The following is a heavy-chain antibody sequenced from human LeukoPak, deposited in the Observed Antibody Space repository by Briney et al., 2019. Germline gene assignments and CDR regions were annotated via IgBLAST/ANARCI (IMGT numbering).Heavy chain of an antibody. D-gene: IGHD3-16*02. CDR1: GFTFSSYA. CDR2: ISYDGSNK. V-gene: IGHV3-30-3*01. J-gene: IGHJ4*02. CDR3: ARAERLGELSFDY. Sequence: GGSLRLSCAASGFTFSSYAMHWVRQAPGKGLEWVAVISYDGSNKYYADSVKGRFTISRDNAKNSLYLQMNSLRAEDTAVYYCARAERLGELSFDYWGQGTLVTVSS.